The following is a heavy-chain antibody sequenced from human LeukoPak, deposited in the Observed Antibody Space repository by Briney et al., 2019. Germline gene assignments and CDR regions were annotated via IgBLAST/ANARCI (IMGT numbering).Heavy chain of an antibody. Sequence: QPARSLRLSCAPSGFTFSSYVMHWVRQAPGKGLEWVAVIWNDGSNKYFADSVKGRFTISRDSSKNTLYLQMNSLRAEDTAVYYCAKVRVGASIDDWGQGTLVTVSS. CDR3: AKVRVGASIDD. J-gene: IGHJ4*02. D-gene: IGHD1-26*01. CDR2: IWNDGSNK. V-gene: IGHV3-33*06. CDR1: GFTFSSYV.